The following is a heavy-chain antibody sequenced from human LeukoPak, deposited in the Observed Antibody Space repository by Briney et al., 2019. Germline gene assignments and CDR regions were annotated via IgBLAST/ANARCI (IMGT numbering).Heavy chain of an antibody. Sequence: GGSLRLSCAASGFTFSSYAMSWVRQAPGKGLEWVSSISSTSNYIYYADSVKGRFTISRDNAKNSLYLQMNSLRAEDTAVYYCARASCSGSSCPADWGQGTLVTVSS. CDR1: GFTFSSYA. D-gene: IGHD2-2*01. CDR2: ISSTSNYI. V-gene: IGHV3-21*01. CDR3: ARASCSGSSCPAD. J-gene: IGHJ4*02.